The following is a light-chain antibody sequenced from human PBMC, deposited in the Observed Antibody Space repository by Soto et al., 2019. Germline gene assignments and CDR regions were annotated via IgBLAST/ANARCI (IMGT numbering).Light chain of an antibody. Sequence: EIVLTQSPDTLSLSPGERATLSCRASQIVNNNYLAWYQQKPGQAPRLLIYGASNRPGGIPDKFSGSGSGTDFTFTINRLEPEDFAVYYCQQYGRSPYTFAQGTKLDI. CDR2: GAS. CDR1: QIVNNNY. J-gene: IGKJ2*01. CDR3: QQYGRSPYT. V-gene: IGKV3-20*01.